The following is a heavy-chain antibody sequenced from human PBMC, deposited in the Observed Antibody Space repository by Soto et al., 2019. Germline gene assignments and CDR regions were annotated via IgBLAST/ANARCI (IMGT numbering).Heavy chain of an antibody. CDR3: ARESGEKWSYEAY. CDR1: FDSISSYS. V-gene: IGHV4-4*07. D-gene: IGHD1-26*01. Sequence: SXTLSLTGAVSFDSISSYSWNWIRQTAGRGLEWIGRVYPSGHTQYRSSFETRVTVSVDMSTNQFFLELRSVTAADKAVYYCARESGEKWSYEAYWGQGTQVTVYS. J-gene: IGHJ4*02. CDR2: VYPSGHT.